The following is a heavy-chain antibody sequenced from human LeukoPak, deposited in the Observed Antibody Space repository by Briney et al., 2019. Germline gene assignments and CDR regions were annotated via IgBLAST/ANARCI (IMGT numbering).Heavy chain of an antibody. D-gene: IGHD1-7*01. CDR3: GRDFGLFGTKRSFDI. CDR1: GLTFSDYY. Sequence: GGSLRLSCAASGLTFSDYYMGWIRQAPGKGLEWVSYIGGSGSITFYADSVKGRFTISRDNAKNSVYPQMNSLRAEDTAVYYCGRDFGLFGTKRSFDIWGQGTMVTVSS. V-gene: IGHV3-11*01. J-gene: IGHJ3*02. CDR2: IGGSGSIT.